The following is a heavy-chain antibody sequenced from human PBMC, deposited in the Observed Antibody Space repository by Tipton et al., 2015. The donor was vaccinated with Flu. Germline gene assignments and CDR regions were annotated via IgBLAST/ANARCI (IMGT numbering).Heavy chain of an antibody. Sequence: RSLRLSCAASGFTFSSYAMHWVRQAPGKGLEWVAVISYDGSNKYYADSVKGRFTISRDNSKNTLYLQMNSLRAEDTAVYYCARDRGLSTVTTYFDYWGQGTLGTVSS. D-gene: IGHD4-17*01. V-gene: IGHV3-30-3*01. J-gene: IGHJ4*02. CDR2: ISYDGSNK. CDR1: GFTFSSYA. CDR3: ARDRGLSTVTTYFDY.